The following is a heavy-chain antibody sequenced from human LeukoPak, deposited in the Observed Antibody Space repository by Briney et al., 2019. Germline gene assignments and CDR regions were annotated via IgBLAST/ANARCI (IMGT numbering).Heavy chain of an antibody. CDR3: ARLPRSGSYYNVYYYYMDV. V-gene: IGHV4-4*09. CDR2: IYTSGST. Sequence: SETLSLTCTVYGGSISSYYWSWIRQPPGKGLEWIGYIYTSGSTNYNPSLKSRVTISVDTSKNQFSLKLSSVTAADTAVYYCARLPRSGSYYNVYYYYMDVWGKGTTVTVSS. J-gene: IGHJ6*03. CDR1: GGSISSYY. D-gene: IGHD3-10*01.